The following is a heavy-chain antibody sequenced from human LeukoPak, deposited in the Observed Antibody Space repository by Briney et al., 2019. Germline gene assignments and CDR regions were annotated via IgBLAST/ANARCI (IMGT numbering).Heavy chain of an antibody. Sequence: SETLSLTCSVSDDSITMYYWTWIRQPPGKGLEWIGYIYYRVTPDYNPSLKSRVTMPVDMSTSQISLKLSSVTAADTAVYYCARAVGGDGSGSLWGPGTLVTVSS. D-gene: IGHD3-10*01. CDR3: ARAVGGDGSGSL. CDR1: DDSITMYY. V-gene: IGHV4-59*01. J-gene: IGHJ4*02. CDR2: IYYRVTP.